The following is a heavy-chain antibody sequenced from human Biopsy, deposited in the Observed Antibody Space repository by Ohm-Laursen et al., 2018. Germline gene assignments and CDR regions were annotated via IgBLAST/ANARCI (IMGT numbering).Heavy chain of an antibody. V-gene: IGHV4-59*01. CDR1: GGSISSDY. Sequence: SETLSLTCTVSGGSISSDYWSWIRQPPGKGLEWIGYIYYSWGTNYNPSLKSRVTISIDTSKNQFSLRLNSVTAADTAVYYCARATNSTGWHYYCVYGMDVWGQGTTVTVSS. D-gene: IGHD2/OR15-2a*01. CDR3: ARATNSTGWHYYCVYGMDV. CDR2: IYYSWGT. J-gene: IGHJ6*02.